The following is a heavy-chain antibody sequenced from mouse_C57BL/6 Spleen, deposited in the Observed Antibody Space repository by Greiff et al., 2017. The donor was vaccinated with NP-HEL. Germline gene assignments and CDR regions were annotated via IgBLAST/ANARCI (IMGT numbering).Heavy chain of an antibody. J-gene: IGHJ1*03. CDR2: INPNNGGT. CDR1: GYTFPDYS. V-gene: IGHV1-26*01. Sequence: VPLQQFGPELGKPGASGKISCKAFGYTFPDYSMNWVKQSPGKSLWWIGDINPNNGGTSYNQKFKGKATLTVDKSSSTAYMELRSLTSEDSAVYYCARSNWDGWYFDVWGTGTTVTVSS. D-gene: IGHD4-1*01. CDR3: ARSNWDGWYFDV.